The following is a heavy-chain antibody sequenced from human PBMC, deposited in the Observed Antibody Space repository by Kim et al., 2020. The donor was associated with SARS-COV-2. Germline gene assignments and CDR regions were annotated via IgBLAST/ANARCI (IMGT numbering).Heavy chain of an antibody. D-gene: IGHD4-17*01. CDR2: ISGSGGST. V-gene: IGHV3-23*01. Sequence: GGSLRLSCAASGFTFSSYAMSWVRQAPGKGLEWVSAISGSGGSTYYADSVKGRFTISRDNSKNTLYLQMNSLRAEDTAVYYCAKTLSIDYGGFFSWDFDYWGQGTLVTVSS. J-gene: IGHJ4*02. CDR3: AKTLSIDYGGFFSWDFDY. CDR1: GFTFSSYA.